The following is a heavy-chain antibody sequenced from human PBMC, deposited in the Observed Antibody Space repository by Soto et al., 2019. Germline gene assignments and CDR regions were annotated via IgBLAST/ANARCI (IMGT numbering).Heavy chain of an antibody. CDR1: GFIFDDYA. Sequence: GGSLRLSCAASGFIFDDYAMYWVRQAPGKGLERVSGINWNSGSIVYADSVKGRFTISRDNAKNSLYLQMNSLRVEDTALYYCVKDVDYDISGWLAPSGQGTLVTVSS. CDR3: VKDVDYDISGWLAP. CDR2: INWNSGSI. J-gene: IGHJ5*02. V-gene: IGHV3-9*01. D-gene: IGHD3-16*01.